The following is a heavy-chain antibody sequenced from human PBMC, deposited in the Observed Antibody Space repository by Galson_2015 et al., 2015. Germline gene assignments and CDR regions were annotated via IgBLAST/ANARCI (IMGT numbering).Heavy chain of an antibody. CDR1: GFTFSSYG. J-gene: IGHJ6*02. V-gene: IGHV3-30*03. Sequence: SLRLSCAASGFTFSSYGMHWVRQAPGKGLEWVAVISYDGSNKYYGDSVKGRFTISRDNSKNTLYLQMHSLRAEDTALYYCARADSGGYSYYYYYIMDVWGQGTTVTVSS. D-gene: IGHD3-22*01. CDR2: ISYDGSNK. CDR3: ARADSGGYSYYYYYIMDV.